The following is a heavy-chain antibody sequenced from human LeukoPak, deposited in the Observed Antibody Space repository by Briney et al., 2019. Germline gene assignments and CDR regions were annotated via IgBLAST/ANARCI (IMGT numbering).Heavy chain of an antibody. CDR3: ARDKYGGNSNAFDI. D-gene: IGHD4-23*01. CDR2: INSDGSST. Sequence: GGSLRLSCAASGFTFSTYWMHWVRQAPGKGLVWVSRINSDGSSTDYPDSVKGRFTISRDNVKNTLYLQMNSLRAEDTAMYYCARDKYGGNSNAFDIWGQGTMVTVSS. J-gene: IGHJ3*02. CDR1: GFTFSTYW. V-gene: IGHV3-74*01.